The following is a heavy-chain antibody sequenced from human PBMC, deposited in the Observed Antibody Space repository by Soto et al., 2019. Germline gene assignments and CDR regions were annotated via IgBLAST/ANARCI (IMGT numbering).Heavy chain of an antibody. V-gene: IGHV3-7*01. D-gene: IGHD3-16*01. CDR2: IKEDGSDI. J-gene: IGHJ1*01. CDR3: ATTLTTSAEYFQH. CDR1: GFIFRNYW. Sequence: EVQLVESGGGLVQPGGSLRLSCAASGFIFRNYWMSWVRQAPGKGLEWVAHIKEDGSDIHYVDSVKDRFTISRDNAKNSLILQMNSLRDEDTAVYYCATTLTTSAEYFQHWGQGTPVTVSS.